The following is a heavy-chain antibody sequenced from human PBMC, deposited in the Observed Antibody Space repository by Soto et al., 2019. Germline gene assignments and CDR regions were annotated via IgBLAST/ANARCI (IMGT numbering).Heavy chain of an antibody. CDR1: GYSFTSYW. CDR2: IYPGDSDT. V-gene: IGHV5-51*01. D-gene: IGHD3-9*01. CDR3: ARHPSVSYFDWFFDY. J-gene: IGHJ4*02. Sequence: GESLKISCKGSGYSFTSYWIGWVRQMPGKGLEWMGIIYPGDSDTRYSPSFQGQVTISADKSISTAYLQWSSLKASDTAMYYCARHPSVSYFDWFFDYWGQGTLVTVSS.